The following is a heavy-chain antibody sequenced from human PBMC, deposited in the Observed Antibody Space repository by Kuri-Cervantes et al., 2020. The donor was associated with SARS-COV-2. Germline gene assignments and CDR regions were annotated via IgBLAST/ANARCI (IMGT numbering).Heavy chain of an antibody. D-gene: IGHD2-15*01. CDR3: ARDLPGYCSGGSCGGQSGY. V-gene: IGHV4-61*01. CDR1: GGSVRSGSYY. CDR2: MYYTGST. Sequence: SETLSLTCTVSGGSVRSGSYYWSWIRQPPGKGLEWLGYMYYTGSTNYNPSLKSRVTISVDTSKNQFSLKLSSVTAADTAVYYCARDLPGYCSGGSCGGQSGYWGQGTLVTVSS. J-gene: IGHJ4*02.